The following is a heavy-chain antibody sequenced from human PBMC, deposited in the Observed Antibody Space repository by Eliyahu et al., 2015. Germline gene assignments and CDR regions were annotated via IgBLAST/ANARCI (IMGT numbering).Heavy chain of an antibody. V-gene: IGHV3-30*18. J-gene: IGHJ3*02. D-gene: IGHD6-19*01. CDR1: GFTFXRYG. Sequence: QVQLVESGGGVVQPGRSLRLSCAASGFTFXRYGLXWVRQAPGKGLEWVAVISYDGSNKYYADSVKGRFTISRDNSKNTLYLQMNSLRAEDTAVYYCAKGSGHGSGWTVPLIDAFDIWGQGTMVTVSS. CDR2: ISYDGSNK. CDR3: AKGSGHGSGWTVPLIDAFDI.